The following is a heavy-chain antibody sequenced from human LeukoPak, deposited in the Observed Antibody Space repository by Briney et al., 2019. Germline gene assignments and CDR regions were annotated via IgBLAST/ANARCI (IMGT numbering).Heavy chain of an antibody. D-gene: IGHD2-15*01. J-gene: IGHJ6*03. CDR1: GFTLSSYT. Sequence: AGGSLRLSCAASGFTLSSYTMHWVRQAPGKGLEWVAFIGYDENNKYYADSVKGRFTISRDNSKNTLYLQMNSLRAEDTAVYYCAKTDNYYYYYMDVWGKGTTVTISS. CDR2: IGYDENNK. CDR3: AKTDNYYYYYMDV. V-gene: IGHV3-30*02.